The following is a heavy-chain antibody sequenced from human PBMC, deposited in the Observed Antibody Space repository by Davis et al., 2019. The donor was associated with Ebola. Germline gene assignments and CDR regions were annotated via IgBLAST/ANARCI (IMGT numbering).Heavy chain of an antibody. CDR3: ARESSTVSSP. CDR2: IKEDGGEK. J-gene: IGHJ5*02. CDR1: GLIFNNYL. D-gene: IGHD4-17*01. Sequence: GESLKISCAASGLIFNNYLMSWLRQAPGKGPEWVAIIKEDGGEKYYVDSVKGRFTISRDNAKNSLYLQMNSLRAEDTAVYYCARESSTVSSPWGQGTLVTVSS. V-gene: IGHV3-7*03.